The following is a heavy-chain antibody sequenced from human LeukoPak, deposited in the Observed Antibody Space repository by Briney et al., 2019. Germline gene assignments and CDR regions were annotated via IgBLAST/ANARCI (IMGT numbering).Heavy chain of an antibody. J-gene: IGHJ4*02. CDR1: GFTLNSYA. CDR3: AKTRPLDSSSWSHGDY. CDR2: ISGSGDST. V-gene: IGHV3-23*01. Sequence: GGSLGLSCAASGFTLNSYAMNWVRQAPGKGLEWVSAISGSGDSTYYGDSVKGRFTISRDNSKNTLYLQMNSLRAEDTAVYYCAKTRPLDSSSWSHGDYWGQGTLVTVSS. D-gene: IGHD6-13*01.